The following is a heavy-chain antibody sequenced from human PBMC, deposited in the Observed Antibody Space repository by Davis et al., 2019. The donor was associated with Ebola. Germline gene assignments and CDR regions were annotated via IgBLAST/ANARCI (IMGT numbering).Heavy chain of an antibody. J-gene: IGHJ6*02. CDR3: ARGRGATVTTFLYYYYGMDV. D-gene: IGHD4-17*01. CDR2: IYHSGST. V-gene: IGHV4-30-2*01. CDR1: GGSISSGGYS. Sequence: SETLSLTCAVSGGSISSGGYSWSWIRQPPGKGLEWIGYIYHSGSTYYNPSLKSRVTISVDTSKNQFSLKLSSVTAADTAVYYCARGRGATVTTFLYYYYGMDVWGQGTTVTVSS.